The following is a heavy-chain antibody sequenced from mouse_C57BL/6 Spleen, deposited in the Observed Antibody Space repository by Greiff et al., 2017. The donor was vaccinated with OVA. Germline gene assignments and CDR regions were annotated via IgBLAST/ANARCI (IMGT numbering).Heavy chain of an antibody. Sequence: EVKVVESGGGLVKPGGSLKLSCAASGFTFSSYAMSWVRQTPEKRLEWVATISDGGSYTYYPDNVKGRFTISRDNAKNNLYLQMSHLKSEDTAMYYCARSLLLPGGYFDVWGTGTTVTVSS. J-gene: IGHJ1*03. CDR3: ARSLLLPGGYFDV. V-gene: IGHV5-4*03. D-gene: IGHD1-1*01. CDR1: GFTFSSYA. CDR2: ISDGGSYT.